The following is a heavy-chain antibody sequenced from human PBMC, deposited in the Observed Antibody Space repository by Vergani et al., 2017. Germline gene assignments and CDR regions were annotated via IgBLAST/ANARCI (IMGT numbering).Heavy chain of an antibody. Sequence: QVQLVQSGAEVKKPGASVKVSCKASGYTFTSYGISWVRQAPGQGLEWMGWISAYNGNTNYAQKLQGRVTMTTDTSTSTAYMELRSLRSDDTAVYYCARYCSSTSCYPPDAFDTWGQGTMVTVSS. CDR1: GYTFTSYG. D-gene: IGHD2-2*01. CDR3: ARYCSSTSCYPPDAFDT. CDR2: ISAYNGNT. J-gene: IGHJ3*02. V-gene: IGHV1-18*01.